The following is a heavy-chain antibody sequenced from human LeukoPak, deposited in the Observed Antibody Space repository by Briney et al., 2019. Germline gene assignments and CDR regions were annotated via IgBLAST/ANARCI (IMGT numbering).Heavy chain of an antibody. CDR2: INPNSGGT. CDR1: GYTFTAYY. Sequence: ASVKVSCKASGYTFTAYYMHWVRQAPGQGLEWMGWINPNSGGTKYAQKFQARVTMTRDTSISTAYMELSRLTSDDTAVYYCARYFYDSSGSSSDAFDIWGQGTMVTVSS. D-gene: IGHD3-22*01. J-gene: IGHJ3*02. V-gene: IGHV1-2*02. CDR3: ARYFYDSSGSSSDAFDI.